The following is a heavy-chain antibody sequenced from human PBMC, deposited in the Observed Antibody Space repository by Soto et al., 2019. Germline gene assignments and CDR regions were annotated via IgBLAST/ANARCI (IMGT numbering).Heavy chain of an antibody. CDR3: ATAEVDY. CDR1: GFTFCKYW. CDR2: MNSDGSTT. V-gene: IGHV3-74*01. J-gene: IGHJ4*02. Sequence: LRLSFATSGFTFCKYWMHWVRQAPGKVLEWVSRMNSDGSTTNYADSVKGRFTVSRDNARNTLYLQMNSLRAEDTAVYYCATAEVDYWGPGTLVNVS.